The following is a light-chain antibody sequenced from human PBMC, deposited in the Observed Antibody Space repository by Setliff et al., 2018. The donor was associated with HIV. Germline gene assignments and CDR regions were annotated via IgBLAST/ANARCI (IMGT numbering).Light chain of an antibody. CDR1: SSNIGSNT. CDR2: KNN. Sequence: QPVLTQPPPASGTPGQRVTISCSGSSSNIGSNTVNWYQQVPGTAPKLLIYKNNQRPSGVPDRFSGSKSGTSASLAISGLQSEDEADYYCAAWDDSLSVFVFGTGTKVTVL. V-gene: IGLV1-44*01. J-gene: IGLJ1*01. CDR3: AAWDDSLSVFV.